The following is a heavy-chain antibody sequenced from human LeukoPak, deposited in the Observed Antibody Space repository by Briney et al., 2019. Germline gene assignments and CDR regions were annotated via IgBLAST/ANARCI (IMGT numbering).Heavy chain of an antibody. V-gene: IGHV1-69*06. CDR3: ARAVTMVRGVIMDYYYGMDV. J-gene: IGHJ6*04. CDR1: GGTFSSYA. D-gene: IGHD3-10*01. CDR2: IIPIFGTA. Sequence: GASVKVSCKASGGTFSSYAISWVRQAPGQGLEWMGGIIPIFGTANYAQKFQGRVTITADKSTSTAYMELSNLRSEDTAVYYCARAVTMVRGVIMDYYYGMDVWGKGTTVTVSS.